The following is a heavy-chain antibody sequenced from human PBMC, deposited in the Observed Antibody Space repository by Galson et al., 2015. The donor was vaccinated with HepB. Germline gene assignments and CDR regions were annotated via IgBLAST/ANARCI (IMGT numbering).Heavy chain of an antibody. D-gene: IGHD2-15*01. Sequence: SVKVSCKASGYTFTSYGISWVRQAPGQGLEWMGWISAYNGNTNYAQKLQGRVTMTTDTSTSTAYMELRSLRSDDTAVYYCARLLDYCSGGSCRVGWFDPWGQGTLVTVSS. CDR2: ISAYNGNT. CDR1: GYTFTSYG. CDR3: ARLLDYCSGGSCRVGWFDP. J-gene: IGHJ5*02. V-gene: IGHV1-18*01.